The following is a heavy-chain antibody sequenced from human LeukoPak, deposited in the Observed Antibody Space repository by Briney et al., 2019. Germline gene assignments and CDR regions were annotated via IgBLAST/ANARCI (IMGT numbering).Heavy chain of an antibody. CDR3: ARVKRTSGWYAGY. J-gene: IGHJ4*02. CDR2: INHSGST. V-gene: IGHV4-34*01. Sequence: SETLSLTCAVYGGSFSNYYWSWIRQPPGKGLEWIGEINHSGSTNYNPSLKSRVTMSVNTSKNQFPLNLTSVTAADTVVYYCARVKRTSGWYAGYWGQGTLVTVSS. CDR1: GGSFSNYY. D-gene: IGHD6-19*01.